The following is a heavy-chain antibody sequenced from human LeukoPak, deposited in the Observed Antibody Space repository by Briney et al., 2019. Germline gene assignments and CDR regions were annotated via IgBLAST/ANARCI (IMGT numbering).Heavy chain of an antibody. V-gene: IGHV3-23*01. CDR3: AKAEWELLESFDY. Sequence: PGGSLRLSCAASGFTSSSYAMTWVRQAPGKGLEWVSAIDSVGGTTFYTDSVKGRFTISRDNSKNTLYLQMNSLRAEDTAVYYCAKAEWELLESFDYWGQGTLVTVSS. CDR1: GFTSSSYA. J-gene: IGHJ4*02. CDR2: IDSVGGTT. D-gene: IGHD1-26*01.